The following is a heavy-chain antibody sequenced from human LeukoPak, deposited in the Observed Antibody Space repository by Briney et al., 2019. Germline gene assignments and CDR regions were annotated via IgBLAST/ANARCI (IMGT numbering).Heavy chain of an antibody. V-gene: IGHV4-39*07. Sequence: SETLSLTCTVSGGSISSSSYYWGWIRQPPGKGLEWIGSIYYSGSTYYNPSLRSRVTISVDTSKNQFSLKLSSVTAADTAVYYCARDPGMVRGVKGYYYYGMDVWGQGTTVTVSS. CDR1: GGSISSSSYY. CDR2: IYYSGST. J-gene: IGHJ6*02. CDR3: ARDPGMVRGVKGYYYYGMDV. D-gene: IGHD3-10*01.